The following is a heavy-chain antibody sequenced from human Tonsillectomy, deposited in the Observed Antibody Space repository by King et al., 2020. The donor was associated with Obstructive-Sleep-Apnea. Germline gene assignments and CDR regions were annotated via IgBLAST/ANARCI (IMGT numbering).Heavy chain of an antibody. V-gene: IGHV3-11*06. CDR3: ARESGDWLVDS. D-gene: IGHD2-21*01. J-gene: IGHJ4*02. CDR2: ISSTGTYI. CDR1: GFTFTDYDYY. Sequence: VQLVESGGGVVKPGGSRRLSCAASGFTFTDYDYYMSWIRQAPGKGLEWVAYISSTGTYIKYADSLKGRFTISRDNAANSGYLQMNSLRADDTALYFCARESGDWLVDSWGQGTLVSVSS.